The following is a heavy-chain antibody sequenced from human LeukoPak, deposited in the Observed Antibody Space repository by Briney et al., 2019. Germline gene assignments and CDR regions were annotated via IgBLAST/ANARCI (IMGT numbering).Heavy chain of an antibody. CDR2: VYTSGST. CDR3: ARGGYSSSSGHYYYYYMDV. J-gene: IGHJ6*03. Sequence: SETLSLTCTVSGGSISSYYWSWIRQPAGKGLEWIGRVYTSGSTNYNLSLKSRVTMSVDTSKNQFSLKLSSVTAADTAVYYCARGGYSSSSGHYYYYYMDVWGKGTTVTVSS. D-gene: IGHD6-6*01. V-gene: IGHV4-4*07. CDR1: GGSISSYY.